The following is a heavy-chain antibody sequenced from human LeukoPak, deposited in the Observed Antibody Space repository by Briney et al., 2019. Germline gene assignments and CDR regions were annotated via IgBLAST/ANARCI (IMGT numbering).Heavy chain of an antibody. D-gene: IGHD3-3*01. CDR3: ARGRYYDFWSGYSPNYYYYYGMDV. J-gene: IGHJ6*02. V-gene: IGHV4-34*01. CDR1: GGSISSYY. CDR2: INHSGST. Sequence: SETLSLTCTVSGGSISSYYWSWIRQPPGKGLEWIGEINHSGSTNYNPSLKSRVTISVDTSKNQFSLKLSSVTAADTAVYYCARGRYYDFWSGYSPNYYYYYGMDVWGQGTTVTVSS.